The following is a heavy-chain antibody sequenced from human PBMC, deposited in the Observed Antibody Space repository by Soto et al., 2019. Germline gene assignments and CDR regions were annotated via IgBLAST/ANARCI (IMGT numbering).Heavy chain of an antibody. CDR1: GYTFTTYY. CDR2: SNPNGGST. CDR3: ARAGYCSGGTCFHGNCDY. J-gene: IGHJ4*02. Sequence: QVQLVQSGAEVKRPGASVKVSCKASGYTFTTYYMHWVRQAPGQGLEWLGISNPNGGSTTYAQKFQGSVTLTRDTSTSTVYLELSSLRSEDTAVYYCARAGYCSGGTCFHGNCDYWGQGPLVTVSA. V-gene: IGHV1-46*01. D-gene: IGHD2-15*01.